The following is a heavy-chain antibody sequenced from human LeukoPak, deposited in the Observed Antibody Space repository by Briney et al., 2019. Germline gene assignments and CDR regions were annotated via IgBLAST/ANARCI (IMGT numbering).Heavy chain of an antibody. CDR1: GGSFSGYY. D-gene: IGHD4-17*01. CDR2: INHSGST. Sequence: SETLSLTCAVCGGSFSGYYWRWIRQPPGKGLEWIGEINHSGSTNYNPSLKSRVTISVDTAKNQFSLKLSPVTAADTAVYYCYGDSSLFDYWGQGTLVTVSS. CDR3: YGDSSLFDY. V-gene: IGHV4-34*01. J-gene: IGHJ4*02.